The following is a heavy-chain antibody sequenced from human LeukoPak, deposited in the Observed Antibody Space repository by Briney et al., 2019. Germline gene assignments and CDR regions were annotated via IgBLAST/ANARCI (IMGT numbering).Heavy chain of an antibody. CDR1: GGSISSSNW. V-gene: IGHV4-4*02. CDR3: ARIDCGGDCYEGY. Sequence: SETLSLTCAVSGGSISSSNWWSWVRQPPGKGLEWIGEIYHSGSTNYNPSLKSRVTISVDKSKNQFSLKLSSVTAADTAVYYCARIDCGGDCYEGYWGQGTLVTVSS. J-gene: IGHJ4*02. D-gene: IGHD2-21*02. CDR2: IYHSGST.